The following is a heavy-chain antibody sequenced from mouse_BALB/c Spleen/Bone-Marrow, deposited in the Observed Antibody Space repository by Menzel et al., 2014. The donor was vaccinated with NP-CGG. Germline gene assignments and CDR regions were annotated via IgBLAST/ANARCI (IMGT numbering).Heavy chain of an antibody. D-gene: IGHD1-1*01. Sequence: VQLKESGAELVKPGASVKLSCTASGFNIRDTYMHWVKQRPEQGLGWIGRIDPANGSTKYDPKFQGKATITADTSSNTAYLQLSSLTSEDTAVYYCAPYYYGSSLFAYWGQGTLVTVSA. CDR2: IDPANGST. CDR3: APYYYGSSLFAY. J-gene: IGHJ3*01. V-gene: IGHV14-3*02. CDR1: GFNIRDTY.